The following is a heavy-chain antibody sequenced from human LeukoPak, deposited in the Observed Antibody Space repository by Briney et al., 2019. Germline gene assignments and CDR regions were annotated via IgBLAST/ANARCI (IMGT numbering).Heavy chain of an antibody. V-gene: IGHV4-34*01. J-gene: IGHJ4*02. CDR2: INDSGST. CDR3: ARGANSYGSDY. CDR1: GGSFSDYY. Sequence: SETLSLTCAVYGGSFSDYYWTWIRQPPGKGLEWIGEINDSGSTNYNPSLKSRVTISVDTSKNQFSLKLSSVTAADTAVYYCARGANSYGSDYWGQGTLVTVSS. D-gene: IGHD5-18*01.